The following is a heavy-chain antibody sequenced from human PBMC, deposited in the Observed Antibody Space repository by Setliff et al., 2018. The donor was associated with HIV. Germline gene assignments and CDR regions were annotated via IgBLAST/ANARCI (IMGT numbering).Heavy chain of an antibody. Sequence: GASVKVSCKASVYIFTDYGISWVRQAPGQGLEWMGRISAYNGDTNYAQKFQGRVTMSLDTSTSTVYLELKALTSDDTAVYYCVRPRVFDSFDVWGPGTMVTVSS. CDR2: ISAYNGDT. V-gene: IGHV1-18*01. CDR3: VRPRVFDSFDV. CDR1: VYIFTDYG. J-gene: IGHJ3*01.